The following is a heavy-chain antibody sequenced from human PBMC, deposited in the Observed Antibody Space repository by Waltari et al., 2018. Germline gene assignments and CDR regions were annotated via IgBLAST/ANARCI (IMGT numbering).Heavy chain of an antibody. J-gene: IGHJ4*02. V-gene: IGHV3-15*02. CDR3: TTLDAPWGG. CDR1: GFTFPPAW. CDR2: IQRKDRGEGT. D-gene: IGHD7-27*01. Sequence: EVEMVESGGASVKPGESLSLSCVASGFTFPPAWLAWVRQVPGRGLWWFGRIQRKDRGEGTDFAAPVQGRFSISRDDSRNTVSLQMNNLKAEDTGIYYCTTLDAPWGGWGQGTLVTVSS.